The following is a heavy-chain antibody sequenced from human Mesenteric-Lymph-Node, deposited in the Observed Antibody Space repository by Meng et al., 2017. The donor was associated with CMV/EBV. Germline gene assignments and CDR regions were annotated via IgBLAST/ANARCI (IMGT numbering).Heavy chain of an antibody. CDR2: INAGNGNT. CDR1: GYNFTSYV. J-gene: IGHJ4*02. V-gene: IGHV1-3*01. CDR3: ARGILWFGERDFDY. Sequence: KASGYNFTSYVIHWVRQAPGQRLEWMGWINAGNGNTKYSQNFQGRVTFTRDTSATTTYMELSSLGSEDTAVYYCARGILWFGERDFDYWGQGTLVTVS. D-gene: IGHD3-10*01.